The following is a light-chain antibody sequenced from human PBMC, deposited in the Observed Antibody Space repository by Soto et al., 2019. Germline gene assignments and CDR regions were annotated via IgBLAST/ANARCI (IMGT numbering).Light chain of an antibody. J-gene: IGKJ1*01. CDR1: QGISSY. Sequence: AIRMTQSPSSLSASTGDRVTITCRASQGISSYLAWYQQKPGKAPKLLMYDASSLESGVPSRFSGSGSGTEFTLTISSLQPDDFATYYCQQYGTYLWTFGQGTRVEIK. CDR3: QQYGTYLWT. V-gene: IGKV1-8*01. CDR2: DAS.